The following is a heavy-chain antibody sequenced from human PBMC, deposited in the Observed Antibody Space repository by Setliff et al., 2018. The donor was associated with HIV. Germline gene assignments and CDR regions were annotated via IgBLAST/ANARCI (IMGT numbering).Heavy chain of an antibody. CDR2: INPSSGST. J-gene: IGHJ1*01. CDR1: GYTFTKSI. Sequence: ASVKVSCKASGYTFTKSIIHWVRQVPGQGLGWMGIINPSSGSTTYAQKFQGRVTMTRDTSTSTVYMELSSLRSEDTAVYYCARDPAPSSSASYFQHWGQGTPVTVSS. D-gene: IGHD6-6*01. V-gene: IGHV1-46*01. CDR3: ARDPAPSSSASYFQH.